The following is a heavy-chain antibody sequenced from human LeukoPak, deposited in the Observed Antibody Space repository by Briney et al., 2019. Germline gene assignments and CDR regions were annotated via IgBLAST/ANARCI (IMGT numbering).Heavy chain of an antibody. CDR1: GDSISSYY. Sequence: SESLSLTCTFSGDSISSYYWSWVRQPPGKGLEWRGDIYYSGSTNYNPTLKSRVTISVDPSKNHFSLKLSSVTAPATAVYYCARHRTGEVDYWGQGTLVTVSS. J-gene: IGHJ4*02. CDR2: IYYSGST. V-gene: IGHV4-59*08. D-gene: IGHD7-27*01. CDR3: ARHRTGEVDY.